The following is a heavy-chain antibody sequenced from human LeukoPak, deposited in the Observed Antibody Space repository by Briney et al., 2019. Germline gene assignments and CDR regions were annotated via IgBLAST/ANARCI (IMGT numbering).Heavy chain of an antibody. CDR2: IYYSGST. CDR1: GGSISSYY. J-gene: IGHJ4*02. D-gene: IGHD1-26*01. V-gene: IGHV4-59*12. Sequence: SETLSLTCTVSGGSISSYYWSWIRQPPGKGLEWIGYIYYSGSTNYNPSLKSRVTISVDTSKNQFSLKLSSVTAADTAVYYCARDLVIVGATSSFDYWGQGTLVTVSS. CDR3: ARDLVIVGATSSFDY.